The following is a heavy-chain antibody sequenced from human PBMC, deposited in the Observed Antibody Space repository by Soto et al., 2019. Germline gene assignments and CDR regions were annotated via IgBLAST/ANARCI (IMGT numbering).Heavy chain of an antibody. J-gene: IGHJ5*02. V-gene: IGHV1-3*05. CDR3: AGGFPLWFDP. CDR1: GYTFTSYA. D-gene: IGHD3-16*01. CDR2: INAGNGNT. Sequence: QVQLVQSGAEKKKPGASVKVSCKASGYTFTSYAIHWVRQAPGQRLEWMGWINAGNGNTKYSHKFKGRVTITRDTSASTAYMGLSSLRSEDTAVYYGAGGFPLWFDPWGQGTLVTLSS.